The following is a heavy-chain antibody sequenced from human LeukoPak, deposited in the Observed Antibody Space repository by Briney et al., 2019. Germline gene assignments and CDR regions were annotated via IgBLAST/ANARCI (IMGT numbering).Heavy chain of an antibody. Sequence: GGSLRLSCAASGFTFSSYAMHWVRQAPGKRLEWVAVISYDGSNKYYADSVKGRFTISRDNSKNTLYLQMNSLRAEDTAVYYCARVLPVDTAMVTVYYYYGMDVWGQGTTVTVSS. CDR3: ARVLPVDTAMVTVYYYYGMDV. D-gene: IGHD5-18*01. CDR1: GFTFSSYA. CDR2: ISYDGSNK. V-gene: IGHV3-30-3*01. J-gene: IGHJ6*02.